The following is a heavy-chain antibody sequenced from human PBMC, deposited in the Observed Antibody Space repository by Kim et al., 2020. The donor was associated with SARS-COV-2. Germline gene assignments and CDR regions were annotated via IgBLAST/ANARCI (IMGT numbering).Heavy chain of an antibody. CDR2: MDPGGSII. D-gene: IGHD2-21*01. V-gene: IGHV5-51*01. CDR1: AYSFTTYW. CDR3: ASISKKSSFDY. J-gene: IGHJ4*02. Sequence: GESLKISCQGSAYSFTTYWIGWVRQMPGKGLEWMGIMDPGGSIIKYSPSLQGQVTVSADKSNSTAYLQWSSLKASDTAIYYCASISKKSSFDYWGQGTLVTVSS.